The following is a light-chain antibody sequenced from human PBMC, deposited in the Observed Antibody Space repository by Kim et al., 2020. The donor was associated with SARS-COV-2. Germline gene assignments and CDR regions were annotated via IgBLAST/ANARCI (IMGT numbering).Light chain of an antibody. CDR1: QTMLYRSNNKNY. Sequence: ATINCRSSQTMLYRSNNKNYLAWYQEKPGQPPKLLIYWASTRESGVPERFSGSGSETDFTLTISSLQAEDGAVYYCQQYYRRPSTFGGGTKVDIK. J-gene: IGKJ4*01. CDR3: QQYYRRPST. V-gene: IGKV4-1*01. CDR2: WAS.